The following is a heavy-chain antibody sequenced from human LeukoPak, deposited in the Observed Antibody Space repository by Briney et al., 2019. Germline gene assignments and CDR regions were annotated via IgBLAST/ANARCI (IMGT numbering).Heavy chain of an antibody. CDR1: GFTFSHYW. CDR2: IKQDGSQK. D-gene: IGHD6-13*01. CDR3: AKDDNSWSLDY. J-gene: IGHJ4*02. V-gene: IGHV3-7*01. Sequence: GGSLRLSCAASGFTFSHYWMSWVRQAPGKGLERVASIKQDGSQKYYGDSVKGRFTISRENAKNSLYLQMNSLRAEDTAFYYCAKDDNSWSLDYWGQGTLVTVSS.